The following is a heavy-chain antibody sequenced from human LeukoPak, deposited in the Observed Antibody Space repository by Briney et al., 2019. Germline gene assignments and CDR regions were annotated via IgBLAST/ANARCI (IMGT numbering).Heavy chain of an antibody. Sequence: QPGGSLRLSCTASGFTFSDYAMMWVRQSPGKGPEWVAAIRGGGHGPFYADSVRGRFTISRDNSKYTLFLQMDSLRAEDTAVYYCAKEHQLVSGSYVDYWGQGTLVTVSS. CDR2: IRGGGHGP. CDR1: GFTFSDYA. V-gene: IGHV3-23*01. D-gene: IGHD1-26*01. J-gene: IGHJ4*02. CDR3: AKEHQLVSGSYVDY.